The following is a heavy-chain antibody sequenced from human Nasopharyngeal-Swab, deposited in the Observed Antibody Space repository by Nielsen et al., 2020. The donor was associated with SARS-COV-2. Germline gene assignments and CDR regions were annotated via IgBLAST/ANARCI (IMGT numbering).Heavy chain of an antibody. CDR2: IYYGGST. V-gene: IGHV4-39*01. CDR3: ARLDVSAAGRDY. D-gene: IGHD6-13*01. Sequence: WIRQPPGKGLEWIGSIYYGGSTYYNPSLKSRVTISVDTSKNQFSLKLSSVTAADTAVYYCARLDVSAAGRDYWGQGTLITVSS. J-gene: IGHJ4*02.